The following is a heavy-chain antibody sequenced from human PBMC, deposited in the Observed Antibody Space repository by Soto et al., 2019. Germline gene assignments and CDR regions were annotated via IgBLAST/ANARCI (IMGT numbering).Heavy chain of an antibody. D-gene: IGHD5-12*01. CDR1: GYTFTSYG. Sequence: ASVKVSCKASGYTFTSYGISWVRQAPGQGLEWMGWINAGNGNTKYSQKFQGRVTITRDTSASTAYMELSSLRSEDTAVYYCAREWLRGAFDIWGQGTMVTVSS. V-gene: IGHV1-3*01. CDR3: AREWLRGAFDI. CDR2: INAGNGNT. J-gene: IGHJ3*02.